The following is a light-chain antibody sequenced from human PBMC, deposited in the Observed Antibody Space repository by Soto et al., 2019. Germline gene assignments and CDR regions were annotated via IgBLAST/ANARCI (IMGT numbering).Light chain of an antibody. CDR2: GAS. J-gene: IGKJ5*01. Sequence: ESMLTQSPGTLSLSTGERATLSCRASQSVSSSYLAWYQQKPGQAPRLLIYGASSRATGIPDRFSGSGSGTDFTLTISRLEPEDFAVYYCPQYGSSPITSGQGTRLEIK. V-gene: IGKV3-20*01. CDR3: PQYGSSPIT. CDR1: QSVSSSY.